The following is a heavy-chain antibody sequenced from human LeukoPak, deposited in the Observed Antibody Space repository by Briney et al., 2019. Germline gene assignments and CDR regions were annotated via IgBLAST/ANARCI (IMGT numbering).Heavy chain of an antibody. CDR2: ISTNNGNT. Sequence: ASVKVSCKASGYTFTSYGISWVRQAPGQGLEWMGWISTNNGNTKYAQRLQGRVTLTTDTSTSTAYMELRSLRSDDTAVYYCARDAGQWLANWFDPWGQGTLVTVSS. D-gene: IGHD6-19*01. CDR1: GYTFTSYG. V-gene: IGHV1-18*01. J-gene: IGHJ5*02. CDR3: ARDAGQWLANWFDP.